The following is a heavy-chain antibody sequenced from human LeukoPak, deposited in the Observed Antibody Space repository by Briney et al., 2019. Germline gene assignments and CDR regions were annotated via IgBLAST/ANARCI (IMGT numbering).Heavy chain of an antibody. Sequence: GGSLGLSCAASGFTFSSYGMHWVRQAPGKGLEWVAAIWYDGSNKYYADSVKGRFTISRDNSKNTLSLQMNSLRAEDTAVYYCARDSVYCGGDCYSGLYWYFDLWGRGTLVTVSS. V-gene: IGHV3-33*01. J-gene: IGHJ2*01. D-gene: IGHD2-21*02. CDR2: IWYDGSNK. CDR1: GFTFSSYG. CDR3: ARDSVYCGGDCYSGLYWYFDL.